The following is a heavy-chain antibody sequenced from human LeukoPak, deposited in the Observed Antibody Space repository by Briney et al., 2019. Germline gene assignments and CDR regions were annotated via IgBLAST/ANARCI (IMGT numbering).Heavy chain of an antibody. CDR1: GFSVSSNY. Sequence: PGGSLRLSCAASGFSVSSNYMSWVRQAPGKGLEWVSVIYSGGSTYYADSVKGRFTISRDNSKNTLYLQMNSLRAEDTAVYYCAKDGEMATIPYYFDYWGQGTLVTVSS. CDR3: AKDGEMATIPYYFDY. CDR2: IYSGGST. J-gene: IGHJ4*02. V-gene: IGHV3-53*01. D-gene: IGHD5-24*01.